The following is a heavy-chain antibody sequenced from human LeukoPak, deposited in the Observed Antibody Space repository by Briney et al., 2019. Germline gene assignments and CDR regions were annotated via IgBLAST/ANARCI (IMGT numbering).Heavy chain of an antibody. V-gene: IGHV1-69*05. CDR3: ARAKVLGLYNWFDP. CDR1: GGTFSSYA. Sequence: ASVKVSCKASGGTFSSYAISWVRQAPGQGLEWMGGIIPIFGTANYAQKFQGRVTITTDESTSTAYMELSSLRSEDTAVYYCARAKVLGLYNWFDPWGQGTLATVSS. CDR2: IIPIFGTA. J-gene: IGHJ5*02.